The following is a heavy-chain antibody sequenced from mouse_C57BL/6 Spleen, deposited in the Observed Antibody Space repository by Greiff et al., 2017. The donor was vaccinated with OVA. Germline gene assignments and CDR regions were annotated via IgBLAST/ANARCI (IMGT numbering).Heavy chain of an antibody. J-gene: IGHJ2*01. V-gene: IGHV1-76*01. D-gene: IGHD1-1*01. CDR2: IYPGSGNT. CDR1: GYTFTDYY. Sequence: VQLQQSGAELVRPGASVKLSCKASGYTFTDYYINWVKQRPGQGLEWIARIYPGSGNTYYNEKFKGKATLTAEKSSSTAYMQLSSLTSEDSAVYVCARGYGSSYGVFYYFDYWGQGTTLTVSS. CDR3: ARGYGSSYGVFYYFDY.